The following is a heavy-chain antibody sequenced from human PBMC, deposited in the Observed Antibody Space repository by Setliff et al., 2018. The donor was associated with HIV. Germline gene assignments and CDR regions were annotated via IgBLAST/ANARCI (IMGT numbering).Heavy chain of an antibody. V-gene: IGHV3-23*01. D-gene: IGHD3-3*01. CDR2: IKGSGDST. CDR3: AKAQWLLSHWGFDP. Sequence: GGSLRLSCAASGFTFSSYWMHWVRQAPGKGLEWVSGIKGSGDSTFYADSVQGRFTISRDNSKNTLYLQMNSLRAEDTAVYYCAKAQWLLSHWGFDPWGQGTLVTVSS. J-gene: IGHJ5*02. CDR1: GFTFSSYW.